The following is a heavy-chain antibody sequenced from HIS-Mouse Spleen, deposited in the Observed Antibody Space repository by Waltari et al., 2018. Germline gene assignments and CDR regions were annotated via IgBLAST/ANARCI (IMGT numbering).Heavy chain of an antibody. V-gene: IGHV4-39*07. J-gene: IGHJ2*01. Sequence: QLQLQESGPGLVKPSETLSLTCTVSGGSISSSSYYWGWIRQPPGKGLEWIGRIYYSGSTDYSPSLKSRVTISVDTSKNQFSLKLSSVTAADTAVYYCAREIPYSSSWYDWYFDLWGRGTLVTVSS. D-gene: IGHD6-13*01. CDR1: GGSISSSSYY. CDR3: AREIPYSSSWYDWYFDL. CDR2: IYYSGST.